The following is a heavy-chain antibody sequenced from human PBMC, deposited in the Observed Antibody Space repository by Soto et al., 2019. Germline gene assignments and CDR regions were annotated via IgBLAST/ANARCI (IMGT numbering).Heavy chain of an antibody. CDR1: GGTFSSYA. CDR2: TIPIFGTA. V-gene: IGHV1-69*01. Sequence: QVQLVQSGAEVKKPGSSVKVSCKASGGTFSSYAISWVRQAPGQGLEWMGGTIPIFGTANYAQKFQGRVTITADESTSTAYMELSSLRSEDTAVYYCARGLTYYYGSGSYRPVDVWGQGTTVTVSS. J-gene: IGHJ6*02. CDR3: ARGLTYYYGSGSYRPVDV. D-gene: IGHD3-10*01.